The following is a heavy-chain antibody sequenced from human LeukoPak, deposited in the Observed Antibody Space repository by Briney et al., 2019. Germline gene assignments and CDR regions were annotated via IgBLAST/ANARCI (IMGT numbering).Heavy chain of an antibody. Sequence: SETLSLTCAVYGGSFSGYYWSRIRQPPGKGLEWIGEINHSGSTNYNPSLKSRVTISVDTSKNQFSLKLSSVTAADTAVYYCARGAGGRYYYDSSPKRFDPWGQGTLVTVSS. CDR2: INHSGST. D-gene: IGHD3-22*01. V-gene: IGHV4-34*01. CDR1: GGSFSGYY. J-gene: IGHJ5*02. CDR3: ARGAGGRYYYDSSPKRFDP.